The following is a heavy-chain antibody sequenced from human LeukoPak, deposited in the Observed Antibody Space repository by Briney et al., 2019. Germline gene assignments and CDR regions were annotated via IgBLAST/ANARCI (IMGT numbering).Heavy chain of an antibody. Sequence: LSLTCTXSGXSVSSGSYYWSWIRQPPGKGLEWIGYIYYSGSTNYNPSLKSRVTISLDTSKNQFSLKLSSVTAADTAVYYCARSNYYDSSDYYFDYWGQGTLVTVSS. CDR2: IYYSGST. J-gene: IGHJ4*02. CDR3: ARSNYYDSSDYYFDY. V-gene: IGHV4-61*01. D-gene: IGHD3-22*01. CDR1: GXSVSSGSYY.